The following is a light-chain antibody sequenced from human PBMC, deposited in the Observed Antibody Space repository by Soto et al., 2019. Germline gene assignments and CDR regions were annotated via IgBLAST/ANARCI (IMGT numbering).Light chain of an antibody. CDR2: LGS. Sequence: EIVMTQSPLSLPVTPGEPASISCRSSQSLLHSNGYIYLDWYLQKPGQSPQLLIYLGSNRASGVPDRVSGSESGTDFTLKISRVEAEDVGVYYCMQALQTPWTFGQGTKVEIK. V-gene: IGKV2-28*01. CDR3: MQALQTPWT. CDR1: QSLLHSNGYIY. J-gene: IGKJ1*01.